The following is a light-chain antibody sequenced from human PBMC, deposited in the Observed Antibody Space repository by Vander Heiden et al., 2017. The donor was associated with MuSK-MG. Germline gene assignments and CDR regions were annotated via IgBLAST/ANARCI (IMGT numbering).Light chain of an antibody. J-gene: IGLJ1*01. CDR3: QSYDSSLSGLV. V-gene: IGLV1-40*01. CDR1: SSNIGAGYD. CDR2: GNS. Sequence: HSVLTPPPSVSRAPGPWVTISCTGSSSNIGAGYDVHWYQQLPGTAPKLLIYGNSNRPSGVPDRFSGSKSGTSASLAITGLQAEDEADYYCQSYDSSLSGLVFGGGNKVTVL.